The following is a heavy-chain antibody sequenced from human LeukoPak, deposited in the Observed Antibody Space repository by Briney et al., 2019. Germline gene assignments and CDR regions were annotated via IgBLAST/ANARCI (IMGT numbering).Heavy chain of an antibody. J-gene: IGHJ6*04. CDR2: ISYDGSYT. CDR3: ARALDV. V-gene: IGHV3-30*04. CDR1: GLSFNTYA. Sequence: GGSLRLSCVDSGLSFNTYAMHWVRQAPGKGLEWVAAISYDGSYTHYRDSVRGRFTISRDNSKNTMYLQMNSLRAEDTAMYYCARALDVWGKGTTVTVSS.